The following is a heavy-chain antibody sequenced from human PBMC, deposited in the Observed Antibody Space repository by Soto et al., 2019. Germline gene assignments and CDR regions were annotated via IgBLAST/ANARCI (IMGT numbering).Heavy chain of an antibody. Sequence: GGSLRLSCAASGFTFSSYAMSWVRQAPGKGLEWVSAISGSGGSTYYADSVKGRFTISRDNSKNTLYLQMNSLRAEDTAVYYCARGSSIAVAVHFDYWGQGTLVTSPQ. CDR1: GFTFSSYA. D-gene: IGHD6-19*01. J-gene: IGHJ4*02. V-gene: IGHV3-23*01. CDR3: ARGSSIAVAVHFDY. CDR2: ISGSGGST.